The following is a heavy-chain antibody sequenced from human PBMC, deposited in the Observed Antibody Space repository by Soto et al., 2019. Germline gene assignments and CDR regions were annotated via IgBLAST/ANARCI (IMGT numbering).Heavy chain of an antibody. Sequence: QVQLVESGGGVVQPGRSLRLSCAASGFTFSSYGMHWVRQAPGKGLEWVAVISYDGSNKYYADSVKGRFTISRDNSKNTLYLQMNSLRAEDTAVYYCAKGPHRVMIVLEVDYWGQGTLVTVSS. CDR2: ISYDGSNK. CDR1: GFTFSSYG. J-gene: IGHJ4*02. D-gene: IGHD3-22*01. CDR3: AKGPHRVMIVLEVDY. V-gene: IGHV3-30*18.